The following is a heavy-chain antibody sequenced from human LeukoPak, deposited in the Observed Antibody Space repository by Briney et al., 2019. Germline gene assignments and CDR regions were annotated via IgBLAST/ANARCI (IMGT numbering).Heavy chain of an antibody. CDR2: ISGSGGST. CDR3: AKDLVITYYYDSSGYSFDY. V-gene: IGHV3-23*01. J-gene: IGHJ4*02. Sequence: GGSLRLSCAASGFTFSSYAMSWVRQAPGKGLEWVSAISGSGGSTYYADSVKGRFAISRDNSKNTLYLQMNSLRAEDTAVYYCAKDLVITYYYDSSGYSFDYWGQGTLVTVSS. D-gene: IGHD3-22*01. CDR1: GFTFSSYA.